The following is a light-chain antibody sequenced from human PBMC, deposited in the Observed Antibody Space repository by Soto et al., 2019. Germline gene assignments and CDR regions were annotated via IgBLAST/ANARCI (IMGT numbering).Light chain of an antibody. J-gene: IGKJ1*01. CDR3: QQHGSSPPT. CDR2: GAS. V-gene: IGKV3-20*01. CDR1: QSVSSSY. Sequence: EIVLTQSPGTLSLSPGERATLSCRASQSVSSSYLAWYQQKPGQAPRLLFYGASRRATGIPDRFSGSGSGTDFTITISRLEPEDFAVYYCQQHGSSPPTFGQGTKVEIK.